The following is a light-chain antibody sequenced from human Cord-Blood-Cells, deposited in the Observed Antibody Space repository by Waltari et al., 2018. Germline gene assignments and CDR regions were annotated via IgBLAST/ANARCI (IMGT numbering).Light chain of an antibody. CDR2: KVS. CDR3: MQGTHWPLT. V-gene: IGKV2-30*01. Sequence: DVVMTQSPLSLPVTLGQPASISCRSSPSLAYSDGNTSLNWFQQRPGQSPRRLLYKVSNRDAGVPDRFSGSGSGTDFTLKISRVEAEDVGVYYCMQGTHWPLTFGGGTKVEIK. CDR1: PSLAYSDGNTS. J-gene: IGKJ4*01.